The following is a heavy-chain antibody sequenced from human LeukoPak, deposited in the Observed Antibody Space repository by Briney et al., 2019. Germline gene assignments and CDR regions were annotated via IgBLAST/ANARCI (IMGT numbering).Heavy chain of an antibody. CDR1: GYSFTSYW. D-gene: IGHD2-2*01. Sequence: GESLKISCKGSGYSFTSYWIDWVRQMPGKGLEWMGIIYPGDSDTRYSPSFQGQVTISADKSISTAYLQWSSLKASDTAMYYCASPLAVVPASQNAFDIWGQGTMVTVSS. J-gene: IGHJ3*02. CDR3: ASPLAVVPASQNAFDI. CDR2: IYPGDSDT. V-gene: IGHV5-51*01.